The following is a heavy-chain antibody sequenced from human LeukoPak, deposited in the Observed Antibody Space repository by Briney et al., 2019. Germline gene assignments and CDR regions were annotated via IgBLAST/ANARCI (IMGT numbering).Heavy chain of an antibody. J-gene: IGHJ4*02. CDR3: ATVMRWSSGWY. V-gene: IGHV1-24*01. CDR1: GYTHTELS. CDR2: FDPEDGET. D-gene: IGHD6-19*01. Sequence: ASVKVSGRFSGYTHTELSIHGLRQAPGKGLEGMGGFDPEDGETIYAQKFQGRVTMTEDTSTDTAYMELSSLRSEDTAVYYCATVMRWSSGWYWGQGTLVTVSS.